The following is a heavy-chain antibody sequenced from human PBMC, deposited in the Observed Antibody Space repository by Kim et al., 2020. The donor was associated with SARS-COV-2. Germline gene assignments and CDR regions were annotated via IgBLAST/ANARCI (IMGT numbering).Heavy chain of an antibody. D-gene: IGHD6-19*01. CDR1: GSTFDDYG. CDR2: INKNSDNT. J-gene: IGHJ4*01. V-gene: IGHV3-20*04. CDR3: ARGYISGPFDS. Sequence: GGYLRLSCAASGSTFDDYGMSWVRQAPGKGLEWVSGINKNSDNTGYADSVKGRFTISRDNAKSSLYLQMNSMRAEDTAFYYCARGYISGPFDSWGHGTLVPVSS.